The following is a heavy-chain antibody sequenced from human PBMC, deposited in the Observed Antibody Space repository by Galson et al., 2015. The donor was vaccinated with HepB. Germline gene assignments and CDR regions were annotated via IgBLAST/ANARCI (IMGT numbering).Heavy chain of an antibody. CDR1: GFSFSSYW. J-gene: IGHJ4*02. Sequence: SLRLSCAASGFSFSSYWMHWVRQAPGKGLVWISGIKTDGTITVYADSVKGRLTISGDNAKNTLYLQMNSLSDDDTAMYYCARDGAEATPNDYWGRGTLVTVSS. CDR3: ARDGAEATPNDY. D-gene: IGHD2-15*01. CDR2: IKTDGTIT. V-gene: IGHV3-74*01.